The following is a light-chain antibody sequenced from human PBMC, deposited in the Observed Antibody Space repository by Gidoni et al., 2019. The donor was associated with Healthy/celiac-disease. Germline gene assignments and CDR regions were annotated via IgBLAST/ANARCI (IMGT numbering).Light chain of an antibody. CDR3: MQGTHWPPGA. V-gene: IGKV2-30*01. J-gene: IGKJ1*01. Sequence: DVVMTQSQLSLPVTLGQPASISCRSSQSLVYSDGNTYLNWFQQRPGQSPRRLIYKVSNRDSVVPDRFSGSGSGTDFPLKISRVEAEDVGVYYCMQGTHWPPGAFGQWTKVEIK. CDR1: QSLVYSDGNTY. CDR2: KVS.